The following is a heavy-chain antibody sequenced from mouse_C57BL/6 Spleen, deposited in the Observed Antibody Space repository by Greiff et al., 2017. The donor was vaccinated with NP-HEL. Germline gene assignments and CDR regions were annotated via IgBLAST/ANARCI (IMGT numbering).Heavy chain of an antibody. D-gene: IGHD2-2*01. CDR3: ARRDYGYDDYYAMDY. CDR2: IHPSDSDT. Sequence: QVQLQQTGAELVKPGASVKVSCKASGYTFTSYWMHWVKQRPGQGLEWIGRIHPSDSDTNYNQKFKGKATLTVDKYSSTAYMQLSSLTSEDSAVYYCARRDYGYDDYYAMDYWGQGTSVTVSS. J-gene: IGHJ4*01. V-gene: IGHV1-74*01. CDR1: GYTFTSYW.